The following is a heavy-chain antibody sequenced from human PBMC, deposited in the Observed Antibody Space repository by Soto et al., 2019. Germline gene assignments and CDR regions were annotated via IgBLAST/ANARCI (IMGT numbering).Heavy chain of an antibody. J-gene: IGHJ3*02. V-gene: IGHV3-48*01. Sequence: EMRLVESGGGLVQPGRSLRLSCAASGFTFSSYSMNWVRQAPGKGLEWVSHISTSSRTIYYADSVKGRFTISRDNAKNSLYLQMNSLSAEDTDVYYCARLYCSGGSCYSGDAFDIWGQGTMVTVSS. D-gene: IGHD2-15*01. CDR1: GFTFSSYS. CDR3: ARLYCSGGSCYSGDAFDI. CDR2: ISTSSRTI.